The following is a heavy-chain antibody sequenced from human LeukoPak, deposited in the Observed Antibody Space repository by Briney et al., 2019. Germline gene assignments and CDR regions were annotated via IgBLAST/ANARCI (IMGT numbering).Heavy chain of an antibody. CDR2: ITISDGRS. J-gene: IGHJ6*02. CDR3: AKVGPGSDYHYGMDV. V-gene: IGHV3-23*01. Sequence: GGSLRLSCAASGFTFSTYGIHWVRQAPGKGLEWVSAITISDGRSYYADSVKGRFAVSRDNSRNTLYLQMNSLRGEDTAVYYCAKVGPGSDYHYGMDVWGQGTTVTVSS. CDR1: GFTFSTYG. D-gene: IGHD3-10*01.